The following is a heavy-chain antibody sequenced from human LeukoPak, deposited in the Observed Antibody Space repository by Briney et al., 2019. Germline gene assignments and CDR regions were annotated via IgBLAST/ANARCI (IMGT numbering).Heavy chain of an antibody. V-gene: IGHV4-39*01. D-gene: IGHD1-26*01. CDR2: ISYSGSS. Sequence: SETLSLTCTVSVGSLITSTYYWGWSRQPPGKWLEWIWSISYSGSSYNNPSLKSRVTISVDTSKNQFSLKLSSVTARDTAVYYCARRVYSGSYNWYFDLWGRGTLVTVSS. CDR3: ARRVYSGSYNWYFDL. J-gene: IGHJ2*01. CDR1: VGSLITSTYY.